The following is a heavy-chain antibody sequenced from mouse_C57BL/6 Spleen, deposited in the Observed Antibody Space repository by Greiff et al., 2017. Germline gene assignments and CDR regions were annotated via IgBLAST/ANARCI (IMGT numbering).Heavy chain of an antibody. CDR2: ILPGSGST. CDR1: GYTFTGYW. Sequence: QVQLQQSGAELMKPGASVKLSCKATGYTFTGYWIEWVKQRPGHGLEWIGEILPGSGSTNYNEKFKGKATFTADTSSNTAYMQLSSLTTEDSAIYYYARWGEYYGSSYSWYFDVWGTGTTVTVSS. V-gene: IGHV1-9*01. D-gene: IGHD1-1*01. J-gene: IGHJ1*03. CDR3: ARWGEYYGSSYSWYFDV.